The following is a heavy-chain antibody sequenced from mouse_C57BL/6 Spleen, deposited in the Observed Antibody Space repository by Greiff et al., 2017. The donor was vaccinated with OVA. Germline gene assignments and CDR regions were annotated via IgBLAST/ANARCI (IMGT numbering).Heavy chain of an antibody. J-gene: IGHJ4*01. V-gene: IGHV1-81*01. D-gene: IGHD3-2*02. CDR1: GYTFTSYG. Sequence: QVQLQQSGAELARPGASVKLSCKASGYTFTSYGISWVKQRTGQGLEWIGEIYPRSGNTYYNEKFKGKATLTADKSSSTAYMELRSLTSEDSAVYFCARERAQGYAMDDWGKGTSVTVSS. CDR3: ARERAQGYAMDD. CDR2: IYPRSGNT.